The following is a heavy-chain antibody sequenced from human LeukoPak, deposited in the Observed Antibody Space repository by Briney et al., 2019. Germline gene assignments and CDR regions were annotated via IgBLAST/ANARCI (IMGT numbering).Heavy chain of an antibody. V-gene: IGHV4-38-2*02. CDR1: GYSISSGYY. Sequence: SETLSLTCTVSGYSISSGYYWGWIRQPPGKGLEWIGSIYHSGSTNYNPSLKSRVTISVDTSKNQFSLKLSSVTAADTAVYYCARVATRRKYYYDSSGYYAFDYWGQGTLVTVSS. CDR3: ARVATRRKYYYDSSGYYAFDY. D-gene: IGHD3-22*01. CDR2: IYHSGST. J-gene: IGHJ4*02.